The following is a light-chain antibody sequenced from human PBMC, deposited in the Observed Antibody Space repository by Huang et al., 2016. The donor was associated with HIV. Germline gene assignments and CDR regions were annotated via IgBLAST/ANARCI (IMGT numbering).Light chain of an antibody. CDR1: QSVSSF. Sequence: EIVMTQSPATLSVSPGEGATLSCRDNQSVSSFLAWDKQKPGQAPRLLIYGASTRATVIPARCSGSGSGTEFTLTISSLQSEDFAVYYCQQYYNWPLTFGGGTKMEIK. CDR3: QQYYNWPLT. CDR2: GAS. J-gene: IGKJ4*01. V-gene: IGKV3-15*01.